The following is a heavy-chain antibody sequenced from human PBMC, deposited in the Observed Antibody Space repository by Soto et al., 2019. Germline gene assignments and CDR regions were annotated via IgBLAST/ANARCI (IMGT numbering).Heavy chain of an antibody. CDR2: ISGSGGNA. CDR3: PKDGASGSYTTYYYFCVDV. J-gene: IGHJ6*02. CDR1: GFTFSSYA. D-gene: IGHD1-26*01. Sequence: EVQLLESGGGLVQPGGSLRLSCAASGFTFSSYAMSWVRQAPGKGLEWVSTISGSGGNAYYADSVKGRFSISRDNSKNTLRLQMNSLRADDTAVYYCPKDGASGSYTTYYYFCVDVWGQGTTVTFSS. V-gene: IGHV3-23*01.